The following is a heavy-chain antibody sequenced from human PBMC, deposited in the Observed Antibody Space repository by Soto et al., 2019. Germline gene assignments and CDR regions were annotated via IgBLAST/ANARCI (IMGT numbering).Heavy chain of an antibody. CDR2: IYWDDDK. CDR3: AHRRPYSNSPEYFFDY. V-gene: IGHV2-5*02. Sequence: QITLKESGPTLVKPTQTLTLTCTFSGFSLSTSGVDVGWIRQPPGKALEWLALIYWDDDKRYSPSLKSSLTITKDTTKTQVVLTMTNMDPLDTATYYCAHRRPYSNSPEYFFDYWGQGTLVTVSS. D-gene: IGHD6-6*01. CDR1: GFSLSTSGVD. J-gene: IGHJ4*02.